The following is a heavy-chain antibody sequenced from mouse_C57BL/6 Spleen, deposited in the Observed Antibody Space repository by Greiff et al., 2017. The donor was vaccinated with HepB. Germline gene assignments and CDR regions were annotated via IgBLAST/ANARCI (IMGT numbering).Heavy chain of an antibody. D-gene: IGHD1-1*01. CDR2: IYPGDGDT. CDR3: ARDYYGRSGDYFDY. Sequence: QVQLQQSGPELVKPGASVKISCKASGYAFSSPWMNWVKQRPGKGLEWIGRIYPGDGDTNYNGKFKGKATLTADKSSSTAYMQLSSLTSEDSAVYFCARDYYGRSGDYFDYWGQGTTLTVSS. CDR1: GYAFSSPW. V-gene: IGHV1-82*01. J-gene: IGHJ2*01.